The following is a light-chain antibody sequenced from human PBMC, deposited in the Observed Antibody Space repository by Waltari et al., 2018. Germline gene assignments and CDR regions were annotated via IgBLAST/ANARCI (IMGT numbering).Light chain of an antibody. J-gene: IGKJ5*01. Sequence: EIVLTQSPATLFLSPGERATLSCRASQSISRFLAWYQQKPGQAPRVLIYDASNRATGIPSRFSGSGSGTDFTLTISSLEPEDFAVYYCQQRSDWPRQITFGQGTRLEIK. V-gene: IGKV3-11*01. CDR2: DAS. CDR1: QSISRF. CDR3: QQRSDWPRQIT.